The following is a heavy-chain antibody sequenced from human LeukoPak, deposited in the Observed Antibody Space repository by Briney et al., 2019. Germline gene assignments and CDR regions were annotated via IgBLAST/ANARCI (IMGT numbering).Heavy chain of an antibody. CDR3: ARELRGENFDF. D-gene: IGHD3-10*01. J-gene: IGHJ4*02. CDR2: ISTTSTI. Sequence: GSLRLSCAASGFTFSSYNMNWVRQAPGEGLEWVSYISTTSTIFYADSVRGRFTISRDNAKNSLYLQMNSLRAEDTAVYYCARELRGENFDFWGQGTLVTVSA. V-gene: IGHV3-48*01. CDR1: GFTFSSYN.